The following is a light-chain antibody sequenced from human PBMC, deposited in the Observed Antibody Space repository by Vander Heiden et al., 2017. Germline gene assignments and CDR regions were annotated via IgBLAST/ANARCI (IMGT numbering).Light chain of an antibody. CDR3: QQSYSTPRT. V-gene: IGKV1-39*01. Sequence: IQMTQSPSSLSASVGDRVTITCRASQSISSYLNWYQQKPGKAPKLLIYAASSLQSGVPSRFSGSGSGTDFTPTISSLQPEDCATYYCQQSYSTPRTFGQGTKVEIK. J-gene: IGKJ1*01. CDR2: AAS. CDR1: QSISSY.